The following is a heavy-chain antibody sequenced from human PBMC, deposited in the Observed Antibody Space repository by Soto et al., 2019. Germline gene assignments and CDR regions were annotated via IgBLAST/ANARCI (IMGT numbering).Heavy chain of an antibody. J-gene: IGHJ4*02. V-gene: IGHV3-7*03. D-gene: IGHD4-17*01. Sequence: EVQLVESGGGLVQPGGSRRLSCTTSGFSFSSFWMIWVRQAPGKGLEWVAIIKQDGSEKHYVDSVKGRFTVSRDNAEKSLYLQMDSLRPDDTAVYYCVRGYSDYTDYFDYWGQGALVTVSS. CDR2: IKQDGSEK. CDR1: GFSFSSFW. CDR3: VRGYSDYTDYFDY.